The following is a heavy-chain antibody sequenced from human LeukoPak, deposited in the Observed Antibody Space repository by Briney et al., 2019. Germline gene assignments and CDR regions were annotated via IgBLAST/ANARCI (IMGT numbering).Heavy chain of an antibody. J-gene: IGHJ4*02. CDR2: IYHSGST. V-gene: IGHV4-38-2*02. Sequence: SETLSLTCTVSGYSISSGYYWGWIRQPPGKGLEWIGSIYHSGSTYYNPSLKSRVTISVDTSKNQFSLKLSSVTAADTAVYYCARVRERYYDIDYWGQGTLVTVSS. CDR3: ARVRERYYDIDY. CDR1: GYSISSGYY. D-gene: IGHD3-22*01.